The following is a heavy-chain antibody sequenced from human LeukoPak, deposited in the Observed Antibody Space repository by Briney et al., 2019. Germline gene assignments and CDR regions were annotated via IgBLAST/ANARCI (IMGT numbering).Heavy chain of an antibody. J-gene: IGHJ4*02. Sequence: GASVKVSCKASGYTFTSYYMHWVRQAPGQGLEWMGIINPSGGSTSYAQKFQGRVTMTRDMSTSTVYMEPSSLRSEDTAVYYCARGGIVGATFGYWGQGTLVTVSS. CDR2: INPSGGST. D-gene: IGHD1-26*01. V-gene: IGHV1-46*01. CDR3: ARGGIVGATFGY. CDR1: GYTFTSYY.